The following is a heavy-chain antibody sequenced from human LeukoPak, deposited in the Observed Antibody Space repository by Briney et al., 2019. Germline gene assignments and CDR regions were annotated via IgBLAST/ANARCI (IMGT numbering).Heavy chain of an antibody. CDR1: GFTFSSYS. Sequence: PGGSLRLSCAASGFTFSSYSMNWVRQAPGKGLEWVSYISSGSRTIYYADSVKGRFTISRDNAKNSLYLQMNGLRAEDTAVYYCARDFWNSSGWYGVDYWGQGTLVTVSS. D-gene: IGHD6-19*01. CDR3: ARDFWNSSGWYGVDY. J-gene: IGHJ4*02. V-gene: IGHV3-48*01. CDR2: ISSGSRTI.